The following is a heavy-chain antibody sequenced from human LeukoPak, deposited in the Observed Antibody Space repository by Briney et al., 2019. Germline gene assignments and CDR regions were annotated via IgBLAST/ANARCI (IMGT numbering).Heavy chain of an antibody. V-gene: IGHV3-23*01. CDR2: ISGSADRR. CDR3: AKESPYGSGSRNYYFHY. D-gene: IGHD3-10*01. Sequence: PGGSLRLSCAASGFTFSSNAMSWVRQALGKGLEWVSAISGSADRRYYADSVKGRFTISRDNSKNTLYLQMNSLRPEDTAIYYCAKESPYGSGSRNYYFHYWGQGTLVTVSS. CDR1: GFTFSSNA. J-gene: IGHJ4*02.